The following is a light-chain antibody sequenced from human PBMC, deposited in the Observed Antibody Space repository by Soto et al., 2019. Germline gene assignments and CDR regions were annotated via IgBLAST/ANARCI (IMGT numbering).Light chain of an antibody. CDR2: LGS. V-gene: IGKV2-28*01. CDR1: QSLLHSNGYNY. CDR3: MQALQTPVT. J-gene: IGKJ3*01. Sequence: DIVMTQSPLSLPVTPGEPASISCRSSQSLLHSNGYNYLDLYLQKPGQSPQLLIYLGSNRASGVPDRLSGSGAGTDFTLKISRVEAEDVGVYYCMQALQTPVTFGPGTKVDIK.